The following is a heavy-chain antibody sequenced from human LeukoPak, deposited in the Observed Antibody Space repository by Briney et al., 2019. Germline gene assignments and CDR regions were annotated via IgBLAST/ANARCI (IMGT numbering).Heavy chain of an antibody. CDR3: ARGATGYSSNWYAGPPLYYFVY. J-gene: IGHJ4*02. Sequence: SETLSLTCTVSGGSISSGDYYWSWIRQPPGKGPEWIGYIYYSGSTYYNPSLKSRVTISVDTSKNQFSLKLSSVTAADTAVYYCARGATGYSSNWYAGPPLYYFVYWGQGTLVTVSS. V-gene: IGHV4-30-4*08. CDR1: GGSISSGDYY. CDR2: IYYSGST. D-gene: IGHD6-13*01.